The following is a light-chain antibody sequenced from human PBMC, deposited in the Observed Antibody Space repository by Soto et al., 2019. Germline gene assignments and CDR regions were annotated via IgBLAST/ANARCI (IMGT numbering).Light chain of an antibody. CDR2: GAS. V-gene: IGKV3-20*01. CDR1: QSVSSSY. J-gene: IGKJ4*01. CDR3: QQYGSSGTT. Sequence: EIVLTQSPGTLSLSPGERATLSCRASQSVSSSYLAGYQQKPGQAPRLLIYGASSRATGIPDRFSGSGSGTDFTLTISRLEPEDCAVYYCQQYGSSGTTFGGGTKVEIK.